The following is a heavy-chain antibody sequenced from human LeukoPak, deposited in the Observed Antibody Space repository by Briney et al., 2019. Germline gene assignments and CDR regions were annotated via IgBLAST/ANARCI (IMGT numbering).Heavy chain of an antibody. CDR1: GYTFTSYD. CDR2: MNPNSGNT. Sequence: APAKVSCKASGYTFTSYDINWVRQATGQGLEWMGWMNPNSGNTGYAQKFQGRVTITRNTSISTAYMELSSLRSEDTAVYYCARGPNPAAAGDYWGQGTLVTVSS. CDR3: ARGPNPAAAGDY. D-gene: IGHD6-13*01. J-gene: IGHJ4*02. V-gene: IGHV1-8*03.